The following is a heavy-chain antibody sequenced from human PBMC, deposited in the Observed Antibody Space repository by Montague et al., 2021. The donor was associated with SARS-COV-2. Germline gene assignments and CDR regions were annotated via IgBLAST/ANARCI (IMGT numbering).Heavy chain of an antibody. Sequence: WVREAPGKGLEWVSCISWNSGXIGXSGALKGRFTISRYNAKNSLYLQMNSLRAEDPALYYCAKDSYYDFWSGYSPGENWFDPWGQGTLVTVSS. CDR3: AKDSYYDFWSGYSPGENWFDP. V-gene: IGHV3-9*01. CDR2: ISWNSGXI. J-gene: IGHJ5*02. D-gene: IGHD3-3*01.